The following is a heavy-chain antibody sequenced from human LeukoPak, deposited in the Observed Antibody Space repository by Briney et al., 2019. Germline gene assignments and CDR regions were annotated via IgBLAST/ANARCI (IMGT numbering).Heavy chain of an antibody. Sequence: QPGGSLRLSCAPSGFTFSSYGMHWVRQAPVKGLEWVAFIRFDGSYRYYADSVKGRFTISRDNAKNSLYLQMNSLRAEDTAVYYCARDRSVATPADFDYWGQGTLVTVSS. CDR3: ARDRSVATPADFDY. D-gene: IGHD5-12*01. V-gene: IGHV3-30*02. J-gene: IGHJ4*02. CDR2: IRFDGSYR. CDR1: GFTFSSYG.